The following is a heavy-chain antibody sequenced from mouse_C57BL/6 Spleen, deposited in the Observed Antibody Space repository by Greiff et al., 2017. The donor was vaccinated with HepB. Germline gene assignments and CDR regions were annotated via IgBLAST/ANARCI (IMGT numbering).Heavy chain of an antibody. CDR2: LHPSDSDT. J-gene: IGHJ2*01. CDR3: AIGGGVYYCDY. CDR1: GYTFTSYW. Sequence: QVQLQQPGAELVKPGASVKVSCKASGYTFTSYWLHWVKQRPGQGLEWIGRLHPSDSDTNYTQKFKGKATLTVDKSSSTAYMQLSSLTSEDSAVYYCAIGGGVYYCDYWGQGTTLTVSS. V-gene: IGHV1-74*01.